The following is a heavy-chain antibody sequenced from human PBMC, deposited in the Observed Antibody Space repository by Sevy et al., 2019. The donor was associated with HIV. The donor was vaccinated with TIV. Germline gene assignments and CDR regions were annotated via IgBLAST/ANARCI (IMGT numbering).Heavy chain of an antibody. D-gene: IGHD3-3*01. J-gene: IGHJ6*03. CDR1: GGTFSSYA. CDR3: ARSRITIFGEGNYYYYMDV. CDR2: IIPIFGTA. Sequence: ASVKVSCKASGGTFSSYAISWVRQAPGQGLEWMGGIIPIFGTANYAQKFQGRVTITADKSTSTAYMELSSLRSEDTAGYYCARSRITIFGEGNYYYYMDVWGKGTTVTVSS. V-gene: IGHV1-69*06.